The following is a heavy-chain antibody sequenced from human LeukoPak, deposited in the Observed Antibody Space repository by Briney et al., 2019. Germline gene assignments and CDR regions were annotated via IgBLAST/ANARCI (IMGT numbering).Heavy chain of an antibody. D-gene: IGHD6-13*01. CDR2: INPNSGGT. CDR1: GYTFTGYY. V-gene: IGHV1-2*02. J-gene: IGHJ5*02. CDR3: ARVPPRGSSREGNWFDP. Sequence: ASVKVSCKASGYTFTGYYMHWVRQAPGQGLEWMGWINPNSGGTNYAQKFQGRVTMTRDTSISTAYMELSRLRSDDTAVYYCARVPPRGSSREGNWFDPWGQGTLVTVSS.